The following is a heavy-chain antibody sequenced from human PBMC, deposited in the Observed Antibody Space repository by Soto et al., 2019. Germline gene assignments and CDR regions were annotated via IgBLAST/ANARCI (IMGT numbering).Heavy chain of an antibody. CDR2: ISAYNHYT. Sequence: QVDLLQSGPEVRKPGASVNVSCKASGYTFSTYGISWLRQPPGQGLEWMGGISAYNHYTNYPQKFQDRVTMTTDTSTNTAYMELRSLTSGDTAMYFCARVVPSREVPYPFEYWGQGTLGTVSS. D-gene: IGHD2-8*01. CDR3: ARVVPSREVPYPFEY. V-gene: IGHV1-18*01. J-gene: IGHJ4*02. CDR1: GYTFSTYG.